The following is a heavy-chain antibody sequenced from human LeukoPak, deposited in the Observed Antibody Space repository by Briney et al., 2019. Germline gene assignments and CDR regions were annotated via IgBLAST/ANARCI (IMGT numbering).Heavy chain of an antibody. D-gene: IGHD3-10*01. J-gene: IGHJ4*02. CDR2: ISTGGDNT. Sequence: GGSLRLSCAASGFTFSRYAMNWVRQAPEKGLEWVSYISTGGDNTFYADSLKGRFTVSRDNAKNSLFLQMDSLRAEDTAVYYCAKDYVQQLWFGELFPFFDYWGQGTLVTVSS. V-gene: IGHV3-21*01. CDR1: GFTFSRYA. CDR3: AKDYVQQLWFGELFPFFDY.